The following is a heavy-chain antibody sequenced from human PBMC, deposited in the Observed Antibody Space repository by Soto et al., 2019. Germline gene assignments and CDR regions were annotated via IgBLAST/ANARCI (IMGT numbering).Heavy chain of an antibody. CDR1: GFTFSSYG. D-gene: IGHD6-13*01. CDR3: AKGTAAADY. J-gene: IGHJ4*02. Sequence: PGGSLRLSCAASGFTFSSYGMDWVRQAPGKGLEWVAVISYDGSNKYYADSVKGRFTISRDNSKNTLYLQMNSLRAEDTAVYYCAKGTAAADYWGQGTLVTVSS. CDR2: ISYDGSNK. V-gene: IGHV3-30*18.